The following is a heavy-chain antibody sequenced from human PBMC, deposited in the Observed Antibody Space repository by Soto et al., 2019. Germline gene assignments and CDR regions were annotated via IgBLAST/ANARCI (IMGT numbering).Heavy chain of an antibody. J-gene: IGHJ6*02. V-gene: IGHV1-18*01. CDR1: GYTFTSYG. Sequence: QVQLVQSGAEVKKPGASVKVSCKASGYTFTSYGISWVRQAPGQGREWMGWISAYNGNTNYAQKLQGRVTMTTYTSTSTAYMELRSLRSDDTAVYYCASGGYSYGRAGYYYYGMDVWGQGTTVTVSS. CDR3: ASGGYSYGRAGYYYYGMDV. CDR2: ISAYNGNT. D-gene: IGHD5-18*01.